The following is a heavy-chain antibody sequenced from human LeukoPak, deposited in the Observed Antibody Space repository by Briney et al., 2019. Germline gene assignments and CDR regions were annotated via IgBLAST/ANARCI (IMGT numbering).Heavy chain of an antibody. CDR2: IYPGGSDT. D-gene: IGHD5-24*01. Sequence: GEFLKISCKASGYSFTNYWIGWVRQMPGKGLEWMGIIYPGGSDTRYSPSFQGQVTISADKSISTAYLQWSSLKASDTAMYYCGRRREAYNLDYWGQGTLVTVS. V-gene: IGHV5-51*01. J-gene: IGHJ4*02. CDR3: GRRREAYNLDY. CDR1: GYSFTNYW.